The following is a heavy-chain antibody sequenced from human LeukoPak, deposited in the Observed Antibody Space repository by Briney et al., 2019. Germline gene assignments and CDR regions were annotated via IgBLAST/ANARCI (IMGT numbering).Heavy chain of an antibody. V-gene: IGHV3-23*01. J-gene: IGHJ4*02. CDR2: ISGSGGST. Sequence: GGSLRLSCAASGFTFSTYSMSWVRQAPGKGLEWVSAISGSGGSTYYADSVKGRFTISKDNSKNTLYLQMNSLRAEDTAVYYSAVGSYLGRNFDYWGQGTLVTVSS. D-gene: IGHD1-26*01. CDR3: AVGSYLGRNFDY. CDR1: GFTFSTYS.